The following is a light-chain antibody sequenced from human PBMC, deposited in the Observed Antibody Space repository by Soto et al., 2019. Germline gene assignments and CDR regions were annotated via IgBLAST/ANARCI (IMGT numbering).Light chain of an antibody. Sequence: DIQMTQSPSTLSASVGDRVTITCRASQSISSWLAWYQQKPGKAPKLLIYKASSLESGVPSRFSGSGSGTEFTLTISSLQPDDFATYYCKQYNTYCYTFGQGTKLDIK. CDR1: QSISSW. V-gene: IGKV1-5*03. CDR3: KQYNTYCYT. J-gene: IGKJ2*01. CDR2: KAS.